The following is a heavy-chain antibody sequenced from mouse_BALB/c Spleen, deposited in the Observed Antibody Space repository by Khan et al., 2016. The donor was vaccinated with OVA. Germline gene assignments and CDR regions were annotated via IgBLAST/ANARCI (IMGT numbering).Heavy chain of an antibody. CDR3: ARNREPDYFDY. CDR2: IWAGGST. CDR1: GFSLTSHG. V-gene: IGHV2-9*02. Sequence: QVQLKESGPSLVAPSQSLSITCPVSGFSLTSHGVHWVRQPPGKGLEWLGVIWAGGSTNYNSALMSRLSISKDSSKSQVFLKMNSLQTDDTAMYYCARNREPDYFDYWGQGTTLTVSS. J-gene: IGHJ2*01.